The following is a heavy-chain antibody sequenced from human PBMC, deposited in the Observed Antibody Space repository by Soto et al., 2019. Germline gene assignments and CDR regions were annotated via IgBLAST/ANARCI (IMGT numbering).Heavy chain of an antibody. CDR1: GFTFRNYD. CDR3: ARSDRDFYGLDV. Sequence: EVQLVESGGGLVQPGGSLRLSCEASGFTFRNYDMHWVRQGTGKGLEWVSGISAAGDPDYADSVEGRFTISRENAQISSFLQMYSLRVGDSAVYYCARSDRDFYGLDVWGQGTTVIVSS. J-gene: IGHJ6*02. CDR2: ISAAGDP. V-gene: IGHV3-13*05.